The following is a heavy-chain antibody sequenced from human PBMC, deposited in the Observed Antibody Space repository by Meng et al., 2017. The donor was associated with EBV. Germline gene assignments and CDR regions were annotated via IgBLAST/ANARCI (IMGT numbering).Heavy chain of an antibody. CDR1: XDSISSFYY. D-gene: IGHD6-19*01. J-gene: IGHJ5*02. CDR3: ARPFPSWQSPRLDPFGA. Sequence: QLQLRESGPGQVKPSETLSLTCTVPXDSISSFYYWGWIRQPPGRGLEWIGSVHYTGSTYYSPSLKSRVTVSVDTSKNQFSLRLTPVTAADTAVYYCARPFPSWQSPRLDPFGAWGQGTLVTVSS. V-gene: IGHV4-39*01. CDR2: VHYTGST.